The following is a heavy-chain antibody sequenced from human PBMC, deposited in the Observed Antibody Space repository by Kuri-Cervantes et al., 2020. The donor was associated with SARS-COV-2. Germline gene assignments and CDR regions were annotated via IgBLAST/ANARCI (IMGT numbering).Heavy chain of an antibody. CDR2: LDPEDGET. D-gene: IGHD3-10*01. J-gene: IGHJ3*02. CDR3: ATGVPTRLFGEELKNDAFDI. Sequence: ASVKVSCKASGYTFTGYYMHWVRQAPGKGLEWMGGLDPEDGETIYAQKFQGRVTMTEDTSTDTAHMELSSLRSEDTAVYYCATGVPTRLFGEELKNDAFDIWGQGTTVTVSS. CDR1: GYTFTGYY. V-gene: IGHV1-24*01.